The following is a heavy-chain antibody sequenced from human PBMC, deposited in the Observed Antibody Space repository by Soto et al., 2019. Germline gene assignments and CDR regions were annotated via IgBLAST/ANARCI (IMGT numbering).Heavy chain of an antibody. CDR1: GFTFDDYA. CDR2: ISGNSGSI. V-gene: IGHV3-9*01. CDR3: AKDRGLVLSFYFDY. J-gene: IGHJ4*02. Sequence: EVQLVESGGGLVQPGRSLRLSCAASGFTFDDYAMHWVRQAPGKGLEWVSGISGNSGSIGYADSVKGRFTISRDNAKNSLYLQMNSLRAEDTALYYCAKDRGLVLSFYFDYWGQGTLGTGSS. D-gene: IGHD6-19*01.